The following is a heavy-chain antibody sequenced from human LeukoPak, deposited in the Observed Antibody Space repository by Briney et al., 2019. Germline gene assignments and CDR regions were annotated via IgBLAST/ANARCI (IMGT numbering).Heavy chain of an antibody. J-gene: IGHJ4*02. D-gene: IGHD3-10*01. CDR2: INHSGRT. V-gene: IGHV4-34*01. CDR3: ARGQTETMVRGTLDY. CDR1: GGSFSGYY. Sequence: PSETLSLTCAVYGGSFSGYYWNWIRQPPGKGLEGIGEINHSGRTKYNPSLKSRVTISVDTSKNQFSLKLSSVTAADTAVYYCARGQTETMVRGTLDYWGQGTLVTVSS.